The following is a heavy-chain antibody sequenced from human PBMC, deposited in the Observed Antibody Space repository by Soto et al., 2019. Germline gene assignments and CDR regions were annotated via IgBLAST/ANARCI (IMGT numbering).Heavy chain of an antibody. Sequence: LSLTCTVSGGSMIAYYWNWMWQPPGKGLQWIGYTYYSGSTTYNPSLKSRVTISVDSSKNQFSLKLDSVTPADTAVYYCARVRGTAGKRYFDYWGPGTLVTVSS. CDR2: TYYSGST. J-gene: IGHJ4*02. CDR3: ARVRGTAGKRYFDY. V-gene: IGHV4-59*01. CDR1: GGSMIAYY. D-gene: IGHD6-13*01.